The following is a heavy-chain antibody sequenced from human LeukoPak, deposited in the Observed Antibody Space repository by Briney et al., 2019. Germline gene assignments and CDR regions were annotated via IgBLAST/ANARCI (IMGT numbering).Heavy chain of an antibody. CDR1: GFTFSNYW. CDR2: IRKDGSDK. V-gene: IGHV3-7*03. J-gene: IGHJ4*02. CDR3: AKDSGPQFYGSGSYSFGF. D-gene: IGHD3-10*01. Sequence: GGSLRLSCAASGFTFSNYWMTWVRQAPGKGLEWVANIRKDGSDKSYVDSVKGRFTISRDNAKNSLYLQMNSLRAEDMALYYCAKDSGPQFYGSGSYSFGFWGQGTLVTVSS.